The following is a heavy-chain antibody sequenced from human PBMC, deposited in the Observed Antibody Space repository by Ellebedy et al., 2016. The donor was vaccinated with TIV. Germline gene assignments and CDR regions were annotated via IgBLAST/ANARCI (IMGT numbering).Heavy chain of an antibody. CDR1: GYSFTSYW. CDR2: IYHGDSDT. CDR3: ARCPFRSRSLYDY. Sequence: GESLKISCKGSGYSFTSYWVGWVRQMPGKGLEWMGIIYHGDSDTRYSPSFQGQVTISADKSISTAYLQWSSLKASDTAMYYCARCPFRSRSLYDYWGQGTLVTVSS. J-gene: IGHJ4*02. D-gene: IGHD3-3*01. V-gene: IGHV5-51*01.